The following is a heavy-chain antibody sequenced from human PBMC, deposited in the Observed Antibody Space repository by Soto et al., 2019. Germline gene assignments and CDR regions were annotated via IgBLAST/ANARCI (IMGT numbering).Heavy chain of an antibody. CDR1: GVSISSSNYY. CDR2: IDYSGST. J-gene: IGHJ2*01. CDR3: ARRTGAVAGHWYFDL. D-gene: IGHD6-19*01. Sequence: QLQLQESGPGLVKPSETLSLTCSVSGVSISSSNYYWDWVRQTPGKGLEWIGSIDYSGSTSYNPSLRSRVTMFVDTSKNHFSLRLNSVTAADTAVYYCARRTGAVAGHWYFDLWGRGTLVTVSS. V-gene: IGHV4-39*02.